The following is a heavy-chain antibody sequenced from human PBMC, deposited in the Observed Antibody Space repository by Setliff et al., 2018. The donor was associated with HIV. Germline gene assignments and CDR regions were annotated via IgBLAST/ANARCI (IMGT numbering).Heavy chain of an antibody. D-gene: IGHD1-26*01. Sequence: GPSVKVSCKTSDHTFTNYGIYWVRQAPGQGLEWMGWISNYNGNTNYAQKFHGRVTMTTDTSTRTAYMEMRGLTYDDTAVYYCARASGGNSVENGFDIWGQGTMVTVSS. CDR2: ISNYNGNT. CDR3: ARASGGNSVENGFDI. CDR1: DHTFTNYG. V-gene: IGHV1-18*01. J-gene: IGHJ3*02.